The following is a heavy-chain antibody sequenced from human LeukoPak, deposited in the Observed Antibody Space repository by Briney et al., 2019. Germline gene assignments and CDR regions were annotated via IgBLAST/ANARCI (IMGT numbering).Heavy chain of an antibody. CDR3: ALGTDGAFDI. Sequence: GGSLRLSCAASGFTFSSYSMNWVRQAPGKGLEWVSSISSSSSYIYYADSVKGRFTIFRDNAKNSLYMQMNSLRAEDTAVYYCALGTDGAFDIWGQGTMVTVSS. V-gene: IGHV3-21*04. CDR1: GFTFSSYS. J-gene: IGHJ3*02. D-gene: IGHD5-24*01. CDR2: ISSSSSYI.